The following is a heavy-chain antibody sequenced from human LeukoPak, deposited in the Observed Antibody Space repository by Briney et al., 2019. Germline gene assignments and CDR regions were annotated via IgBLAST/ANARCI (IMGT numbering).Heavy chain of an antibody. J-gene: IGHJ4*02. Sequence: GGSLRLSCAASGFTFSSYAMSWVRQAPGKGLEWVSAISGSGGSTYYADSVKGRFTISRDSSKNTLYLQMNSLRAEDTAVYYCAKDRHYYDSSGYFDYWGQGTLVTVSS. CDR1: GFTFSSYA. CDR3: AKDRHYYDSSGYFDY. V-gene: IGHV3-23*01. D-gene: IGHD3-22*01. CDR2: ISGSGGST.